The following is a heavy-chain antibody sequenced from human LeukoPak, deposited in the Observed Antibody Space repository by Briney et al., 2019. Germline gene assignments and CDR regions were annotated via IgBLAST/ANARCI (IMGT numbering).Heavy chain of an antibody. CDR2: IYYIGST. CDR1: GGSISSSSYY. Sequence: PSETLSLTCTVSGGSISSSSYYWGWIRQPPGKGLEWIGSIYYIGSTYYNPSLKSRVPISVDTSKNQSSLKLSSVTAADTAVYYCARQSPSSAYYYYGMDVWGQGTTVTVSS. V-gene: IGHV4-39*01. CDR3: ARQSPSSAYYYYGMDV. D-gene: IGHD6-13*01. J-gene: IGHJ6*02.